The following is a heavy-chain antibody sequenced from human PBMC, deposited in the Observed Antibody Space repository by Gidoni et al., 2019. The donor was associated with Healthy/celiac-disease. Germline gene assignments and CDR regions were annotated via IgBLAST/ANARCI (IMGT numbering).Heavy chain of an antibody. CDR3: AAEAGATIYEAFDI. CDR1: GFTFNSSA. J-gene: IGHJ3*02. CDR2: IVVGSGNT. Sequence: QMQLVQSGPEVKKPGTSVTVSCKASGFTFNSSAMQWVRQARGQRLEWIGWIVVGSGNTNYAQKFQERVTITRDMSTSTAYMELSSLRSEDTAVYYCAAEAGATIYEAFDIWGQGTMVTVSS. V-gene: IGHV1-58*02. D-gene: IGHD1-26*01.